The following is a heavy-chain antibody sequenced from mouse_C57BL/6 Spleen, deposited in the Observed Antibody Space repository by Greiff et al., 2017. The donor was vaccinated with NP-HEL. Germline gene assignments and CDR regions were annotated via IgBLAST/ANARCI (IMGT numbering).Heavy chain of an antibody. CDR2: INPNNGGT. Sequence: EVMLVESGPELVKPGASVKMSCKASGYTFTDYNMHWVKQSHGKSLEWIGYINPNNGGTSYNQKFKGKATLTVNKSSSTAYMELRSLTSEDSAVYYCAREVPANWGGADFDYWGQGTTLTVSS. CDR1: GYTFTDYN. J-gene: IGHJ2*01. V-gene: IGHV1-22*01. D-gene: IGHD4-1*01. CDR3: AREVPANWGGADFDY.